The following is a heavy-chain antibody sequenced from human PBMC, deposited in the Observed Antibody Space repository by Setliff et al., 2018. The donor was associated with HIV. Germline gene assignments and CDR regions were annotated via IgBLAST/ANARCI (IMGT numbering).Heavy chain of an antibody. D-gene: IGHD3-22*01. CDR3: ARDMMYHYDRSGSFGYFGP. J-gene: IGHJ5*02. CDR1: GDSIRSHNW. V-gene: IGHV4-4*02. CDR2: IHHTGSA. Sequence: SETLSLTCAVSGDSIRSHNWWTWVRQSSGKGLEWIGEIHHTGSASLNPSLKSRLTLLIDESKNQFSLNLKSVTGADTAVYYCARDMMYHYDRSGSFGYFGPWGQGTQVTVSS.